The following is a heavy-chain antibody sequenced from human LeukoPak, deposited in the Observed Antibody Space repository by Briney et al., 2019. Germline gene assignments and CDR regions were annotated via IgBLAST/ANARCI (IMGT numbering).Heavy chain of an antibody. J-gene: IGHJ4*02. CDR1: GFTFSSYA. V-gene: IGHV3-23*01. CDR3: ARETEYSSSWNRAFDY. Sequence: HPGGSLRLSCAASGFTFSSYAMTWVRQAPGKGLEWVSIISGSGAITYYVDSVKGRFTISRDNSKNTLYLQMNSLRAEDTAVYYCARETEYSSSWNRAFDYWGQGTLVTVSS. D-gene: IGHD6-13*01. CDR2: ISGSGAIT.